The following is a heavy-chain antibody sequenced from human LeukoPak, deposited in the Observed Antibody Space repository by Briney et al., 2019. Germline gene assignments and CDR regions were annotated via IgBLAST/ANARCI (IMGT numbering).Heavy chain of an antibody. J-gene: IGHJ6*02. CDR2: INHSGST. CDR1: GGSFSGYY. CDR3: AREGDFWSGYYRNYYYYGMDV. D-gene: IGHD3-3*01. Sequence: PSETLSLTCGVYGGSFSGYYWSWIRQPPGKGLEWIGEINHSGSTNYNPSLKSRVTISVDTSKNQFSLKLSSVTAADTAVYYCAREGDFWSGYYRNYYYYGMDVWGQGTTVTVSS. V-gene: IGHV4-34*01.